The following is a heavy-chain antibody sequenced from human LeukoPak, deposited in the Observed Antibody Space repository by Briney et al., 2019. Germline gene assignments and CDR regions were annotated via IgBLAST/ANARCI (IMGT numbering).Heavy chain of an antibody. J-gene: IGHJ4*02. CDR3: AKDRDSYGYRAFDY. V-gene: IGHV3-74*01. D-gene: IGHD5-18*01. CDR1: GFTFSSYW. Sequence: PGGSLRLSCAASGFTFSSYWMHWVRQAPGKGLVWVSRINTDGSSTSYADSVKGRFTISRDNAKNTLYLQMNSLRAEDTAVYYCAKDRDSYGYRAFDYWGQGTLVTVSS. CDR2: INTDGSST.